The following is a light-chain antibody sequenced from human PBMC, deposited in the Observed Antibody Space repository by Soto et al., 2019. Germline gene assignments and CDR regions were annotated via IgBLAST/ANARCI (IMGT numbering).Light chain of an antibody. Sequence: EIVMTKSTATLSVSPGARAALSCRASQSVSSNLAWYQQKPGQAPRLLIYGASTRATGIPARFSGSGSGTEFTLTISSLQSEDFAVYYCQQYNNWPPLTFGGGTKVDI. J-gene: IGKJ4*01. CDR2: GAS. V-gene: IGKV3-15*01. CDR1: QSVSSN. CDR3: QQYNNWPPLT.